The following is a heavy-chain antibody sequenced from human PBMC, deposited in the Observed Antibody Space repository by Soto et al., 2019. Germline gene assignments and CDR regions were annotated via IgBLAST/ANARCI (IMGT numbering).Heavy chain of an antibody. CDR3: AKDFRSGDYFNYCMDV. CDR1: GFTFSSYA. D-gene: IGHD1-26*01. Sequence: LRLSCAASGFTFSSYAMSWVRQAPGEGLEWVSAISGSGGSKYYADSVKGRFTISRDNSKNTLYLQMNSLRAEDTAVYYCAKDFRSGDYFNYCMDVWGQGTTVTVSS. V-gene: IGHV3-23*01. CDR2: ISGSGGSK. J-gene: IGHJ6*02.